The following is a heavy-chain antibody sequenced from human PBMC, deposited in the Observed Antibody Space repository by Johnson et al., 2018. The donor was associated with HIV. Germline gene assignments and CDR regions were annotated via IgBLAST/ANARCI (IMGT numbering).Heavy chain of an antibody. D-gene: IGHD3-10*01. J-gene: IGHJ3*02. CDR1: GFTFSSFA. CDR3: AKDRGLSAFDI. CDR2: ISYDGTNK. Sequence: QVQLVESGGGVVQPGTSLRLACAASGFTFSSFAMHWVRQAPGKGLEWVAFISYDGTNKYFTDSVRGRFTISRDNSKNTLYLQMNSLRAEDTAVYYCAKDRGLSAFDIWGQGTMVTVSS. V-gene: IGHV3-30-3*01.